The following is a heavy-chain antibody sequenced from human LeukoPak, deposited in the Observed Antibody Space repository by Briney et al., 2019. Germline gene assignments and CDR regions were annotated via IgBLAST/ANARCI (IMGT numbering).Heavy chain of an antibody. D-gene: IGHD6-13*01. CDR2: ISYDGSNK. CDR3: SGIAAAGANPDY. Sequence: GGSLRLSCAASGFTFSSYAMHWVRQAPGKGLEWVAVISYDGSNKYYADSVKGRFTISRDNSKNTLYLQMNSLRAEDTAVYYCSGIAAAGANPDYWGQGTMVTVSS. CDR1: GFTFSSYA. V-gene: IGHV3-30*04. J-gene: IGHJ3*01.